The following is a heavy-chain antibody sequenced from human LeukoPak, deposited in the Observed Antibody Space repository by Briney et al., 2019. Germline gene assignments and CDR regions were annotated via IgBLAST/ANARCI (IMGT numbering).Heavy chain of an antibody. CDR2: ICYSGST. D-gene: IGHD1-1*01. V-gene: IGHV4-31*03. J-gene: IGHJ5*02. Sequence: SQTLSLTCTVSGGSISSGGDYWSWIRQHPGKGLEWVGYICYSGSTYYNPSLKRRVTISVDTSKNQFSLKLSPGTAADTAVYYCARAGPRKERGHFDPWGQGTLVTVSS. CDR3: ARAGPRKERGHFDP. CDR1: GGSISSGGDY.